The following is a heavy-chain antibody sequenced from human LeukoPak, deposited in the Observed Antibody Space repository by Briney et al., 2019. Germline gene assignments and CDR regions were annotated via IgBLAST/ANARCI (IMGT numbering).Heavy chain of an antibody. J-gene: IGHJ3*02. CDR2: ISAHNSNT. CDR3: ARHSMIVVSGAFDI. Sequence: ASVKVSCKASGYTFTTYGISWVRQAPGQGLEWMGWISAHNSNTNYAQKFQGRVTVTRDTSTSTHYMELSSLRSEDTAVYCCARHSMIVVSGAFDIWRQGTMVTVSS. CDR1: GYTFTTYG. V-gene: IGHV1-18*01. D-gene: IGHD3-22*01.